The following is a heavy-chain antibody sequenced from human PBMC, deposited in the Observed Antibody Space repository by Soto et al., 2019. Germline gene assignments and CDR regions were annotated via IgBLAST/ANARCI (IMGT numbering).Heavy chain of an antibody. Sequence: ASAKVSCKASGYTFTSYDINWVRQSTGQGLEWTGWMNPSSGNTGYAQKFKGRVTMTRNTSIRTAYMELSSLRFEDTAVYYCARGPAYYDILTGYYSHWFNPWGQGTLVTVSS. V-gene: IGHV1-8*01. J-gene: IGHJ5*02. CDR2: MNPSSGNT. CDR1: GYTFTSYD. CDR3: ARGPAYYDILTGYYSHWFNP. D-gene: IGHD3-9*01.